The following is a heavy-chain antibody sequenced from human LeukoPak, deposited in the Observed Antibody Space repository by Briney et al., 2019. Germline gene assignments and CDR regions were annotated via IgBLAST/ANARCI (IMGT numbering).Heavy chain of an antibody. D-gene: IGHD1-26*01. V-gene: IGHV4-34*01. CDR1: GGSFSGYY. J-gene: IGHJ4*02. Sequence: PSETLSLTCAVYGGSFSGYYWSWIRQPPGKGLEWIGEINHSGSTNYNPSLKSRVTILVDTSKNQFSLKLSSVTAADTAVYYCARVSVEFDYWGQGTLVTVSS. CDR3: ARVSVEFDY. CDR2: INHSGST.